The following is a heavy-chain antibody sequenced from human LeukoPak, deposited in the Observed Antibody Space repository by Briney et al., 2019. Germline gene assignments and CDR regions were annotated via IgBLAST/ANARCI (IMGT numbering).Heavy chain of an antibody. J-gene: IGHJ4*02. V-gene: IGHV3-30*04. CDR3: ARDLQDIVVVPAADY. D-gene: IGHD2-2*01. CDR1: GFTFSSYA. Sequence: GRSLRLSCAASGFTFSSYAMHWVRQAPGKGLEWVAVISYDGSNKYYADSVKGRFTISIDNSKNTLYLQMNSLKAEDTAVYYCARDLQDIVVVPAADYWGQGTLVTVSS. CDR2: ISYDGSNK.